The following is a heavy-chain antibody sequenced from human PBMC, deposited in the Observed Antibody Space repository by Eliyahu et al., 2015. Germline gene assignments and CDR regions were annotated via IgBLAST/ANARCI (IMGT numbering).Heavy chain of an antibody. CDR1: DGSISSPGYY. Sequence: TCTVSDGSISSPGYYWSWIRQHPGKGLEWIGYIDHTGSTNYNSSLKSRLNISVDMSKKQFSLKLSSVTAADTAVYYCAKGGITVDFWGQGILVTVSS. J-gene: IGHJ4*02. V-gene: IGHV4-31*03. CDR3: AKGGITVDF. D-gene: IGHD3-16*01. CDR2: IDHTGST.